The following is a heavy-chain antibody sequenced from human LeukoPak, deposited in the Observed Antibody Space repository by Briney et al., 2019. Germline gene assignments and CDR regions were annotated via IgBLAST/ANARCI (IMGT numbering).Heavy chain of an antibody. CDR2: IYHSGST. CDR1: GGSISSSNW. J-gene: IGHJ4*02. Sequence: SETLSLTCAVSGGSISSSNWWSWARQPPGKGLEWIGEIYHSGSTNYNPSLKSRVTISVDKSKNQFSLKLSSVTAADTAVYYCARLYGSGSYYAQYYFDYWGQGTLVTVSS. D-gene: IGHD3-10*01. CDR3: ARLYGSGSYYAQYYFDY. V-gene: IGHV4-4*02.